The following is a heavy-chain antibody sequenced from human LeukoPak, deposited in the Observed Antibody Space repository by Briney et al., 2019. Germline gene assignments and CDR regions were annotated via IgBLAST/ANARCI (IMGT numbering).Heavy chain of an antibody. V-gene: IGHV3-30*02. J-gene: IGHJ6*04. CDR3: AKDLQLGDIVVVPGFPMDV. Sequence: GGSLRLSCAASGFTFSSYGMHWVRQAPGKGLEWVAFIRYDGSNKYYADSVKGRFTISRDNSKNTLYLQMNSLRAEDTAVYYCAKDLQLGDIVVVPGFPMDVWGKGTTVTVSS. CDR1: GFTFSSYG. D-gene: IGHD2-2*01. CDR2: IRYDGSNK.